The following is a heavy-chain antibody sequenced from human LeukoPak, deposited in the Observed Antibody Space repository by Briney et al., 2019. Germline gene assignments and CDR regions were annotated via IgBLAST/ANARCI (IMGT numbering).Heavy chain of an antibody. V-gene: IGHV3-23*01. J-gene: IGHJ4*02. CDR2: VSPPGGGT. D-gene: IGHD2-21*02. Sequence: GGSLRLSCAASGFTFSNHGMNWVRQAPGKGLEWLSGVSPPGGGTYYADSVKGRFIISKDTSKNTLYLQMNSLRAEDTAVYYCAKVYCGGDCYPVEYYFDYWGQGTLVTVSS. CDR3: AKVYCGGDCYPVEYYFDY. CDR1: GFTFSNHG.